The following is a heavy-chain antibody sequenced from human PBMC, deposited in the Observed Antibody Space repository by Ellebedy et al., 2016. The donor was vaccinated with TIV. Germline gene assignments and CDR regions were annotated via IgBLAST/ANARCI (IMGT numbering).Heavy chain of an antibody. J-gene: IGHJ5*02. CDR3: ARDARFIDQQYNWFDP. CDR2: ISGSGSTV. CDR1: GFTFSDYA. Sequence: GESLKISCAASGFTFSDYAMSWIRQAPGKGLEWVSYISGSGSTVHYADSVKGRFTISRDNAKNSLYLQVNSLRAEDTAVYYCARDARFIDQQYNWFDPWGQGTLVTVSS. V-gene: IGHV3-11*01. D-gene: IGHD2-2*01.